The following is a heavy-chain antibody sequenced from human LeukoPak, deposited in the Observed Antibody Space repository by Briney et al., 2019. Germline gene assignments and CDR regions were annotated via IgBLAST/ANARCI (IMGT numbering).Heavy chain of an antibody. V-gene: IGHV4-59*08. J-gene: IGHJ4*02. D-gene: IGHD6-13*01. CDR2: IYYSGST. CDR1: GGSISSYY. CDR3: ARHRAAAGDFDY. Sequence: PSETLSLTCTVSGGSISSYYWSWIRQPPGKGLEWIGYIYYSGSTNYNPSLKSRVTISVDTSKNQFSLKLSSVTAADTAVYYCARHRAAAGDFDYWGQGTLVTVSS.